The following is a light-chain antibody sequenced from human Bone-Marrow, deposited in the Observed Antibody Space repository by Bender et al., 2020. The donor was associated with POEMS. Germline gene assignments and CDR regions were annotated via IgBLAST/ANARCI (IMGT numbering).Light chain of an antibody. CDR3: SSYTGSSTL. CDR2: AVS. V-gene: IGLV2-14*02. CDR1: STYLGRDNF. Sequence: QSDLTQPASVTGSPGQSITISCTGLSTYLGRDNFVSWYQHFPGQAPKLIIFAVSERPSGVSRRVSGSKSGTSASLAITGLRSEDEADYYCSSYTGSSTLFAGGTELTVL. J-gene: IGLJ2*01.